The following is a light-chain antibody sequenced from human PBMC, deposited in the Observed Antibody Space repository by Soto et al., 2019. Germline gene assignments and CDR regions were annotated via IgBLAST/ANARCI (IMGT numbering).Light chain of an antibody. CDR1: SGHSNYA. J-gene: IGLJ3*02. Sequence: QPVLTQSPSASASLGASVKLTCTLSSGHSNYAIAWHQQQPEKGPRYLMNLNSDGSHSKGDGIPDRFSGSSSGAERYLTISSLQSDDEADYYCQTWGTGIWVFGGGTKLTVL. CDR3: QTWGTGIWV. V-gene: IGLV4-69*01. CDR2: LNSDGSH.